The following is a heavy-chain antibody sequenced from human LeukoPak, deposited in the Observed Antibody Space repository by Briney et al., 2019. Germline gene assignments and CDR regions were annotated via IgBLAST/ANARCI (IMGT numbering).Heavy chain of an antibody. J-gene: IGHJ5*02. CDR1: GGSFSGYY. Sequence: SETLSLTCAVYGGSFSGYYWSWIRQPAGKGLEWIGRIYSSGSTNYNPSLKSRVTMSIDTSKNQFSLKLSSVTAADTAVYYCARDRGFSASYNWFDPWGQGTLVTVSS. D-gene: IGHD3-10*01. CDR3: ARDRGFSASYNWFDP. CDR2: IYSSGST. V-gene: IGHV4-4*07.